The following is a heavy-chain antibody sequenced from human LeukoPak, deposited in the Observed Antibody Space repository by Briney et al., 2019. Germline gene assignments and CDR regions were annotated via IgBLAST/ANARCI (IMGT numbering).Heavy chain of an antibody. Sequence: GGSLRLSCTASGFTFGDDGMSWFRQAPGKGLEWVGFIRSRRYGGTTEYAASVKGRFTLSRDDSKSIAYLQMNSLKTEDTAVYYCTTDEADTFDYWGQGTLVAVSS. D-gene: IGHD3-9*01. V-gene: IGHV3-49*03. CDR2: IRSRRYGGTT. CDR1: GFTFGDDG. J-gene: IGHJ4*02. CDR3: TTDEADTFDY.